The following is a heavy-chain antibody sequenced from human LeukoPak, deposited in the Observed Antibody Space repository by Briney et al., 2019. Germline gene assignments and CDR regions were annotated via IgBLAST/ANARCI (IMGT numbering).Heavy chain of an antibody. CDR1: GYTFTDYF. V-gene: IGHV1-2*02. CDR3: ARMALDGGDSIGFDS. Sequence: VASVKVSCKASGYTFTDYFIHWVRQAPGQGLEWMGWINPNIGDASYAQKFQDRVTMTRDRSINTAYMELSRLTSDDTAVYYCARMALDGGDSIGFDSRGQGTLVTVSS. D-gene: IGHD2-21*02. CDR2: INPNIGDA. J-gene: IGHJ5*01.